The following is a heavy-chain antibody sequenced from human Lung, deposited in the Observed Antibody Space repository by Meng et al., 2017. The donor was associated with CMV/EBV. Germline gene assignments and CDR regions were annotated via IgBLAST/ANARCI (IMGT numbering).Heavy chain of an antibody. V-gene: IGHV4-31*03. J-gene: IGHJ5*02. D-gene: IGHD3-10*01. CDR1: GGSISSGGYY. Sequence: VPLPDAGPGLGNPSQTLSLTCTGAGGSISSGGYYWSWIRQHPGKGLEWIGYIHSSGSTYYNPSLRSRLTISVDTSKNQFSLKLSSVTAADTAVYYCARASYGSGSPLGESWFDPWGQGTLVTVSS. CDR2: IHSSGST. CDR3: ARASYGSGSPLGESWFDP.